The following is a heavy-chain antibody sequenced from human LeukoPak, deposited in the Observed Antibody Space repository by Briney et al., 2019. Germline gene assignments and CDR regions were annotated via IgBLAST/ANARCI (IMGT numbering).Heavy chain of an antibody. Sequence: GGSLRLSCAASGFTFSSYAMSWVRQAPGKGLEWVSSISSSSSYIYYADSVKGRFTISRDNAKNSLYLQMNSLRAKDTAVYYCARDSRRDDAFDIWGQGTMVTVSS. CDR3: ARDSRRDDAFDI. CDR2: ISSSSSYI. V-gene: IGHV3-21*01. J-gene: IGHJ3*02. CDR1: GFTFSSYA.